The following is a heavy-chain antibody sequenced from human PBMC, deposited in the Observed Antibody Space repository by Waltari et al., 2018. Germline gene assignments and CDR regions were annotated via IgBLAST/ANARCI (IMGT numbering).Heavy chain of an antibody. Sequence: EVQLVESGGNLVKAGGSLRLSCEVSGFTFSKIWLSWVRQAPGKGQGLVGRIKSKIDGGTTDYAAPVSGRFRISRDDSKNMFYLEMDSLKTEDTAVYFCAGGPGTYWSGLLDYWGPGTLVTVSS. CDR2: IKSKIDGGTT. J-gene: IGHJ4*02. D-gene: IGHD3-3*01. CDR1: GFTFSKIW. CDR3: AGGPGTYWSGLLDY. V-gene: IGHV3-15*01.